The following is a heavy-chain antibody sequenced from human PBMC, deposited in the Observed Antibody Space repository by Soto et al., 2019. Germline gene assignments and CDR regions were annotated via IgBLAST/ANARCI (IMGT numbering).Heavy chain of an antibody. J-gene: IGHJ4*02. CDR2: ISGSGGGT. CDR1: GFTFSAYA. CDR3: AKSPSWDCSYTTPTNGYSFHY. V-gene: IGHV3-23*01. Sequence: EVQLLESGGGLLQPGGSLRLSCAASGFTFSAYAMTWVRQAPGKGLEWVSGISGSGGGTYYADSVKGRFTISRDNSKKMLSLQMASLRAEDTALYYCAKSPSWDCSYTTPTNGYSFHYWGQGTLVTVSS. D-gene: IGHD2-15*01.